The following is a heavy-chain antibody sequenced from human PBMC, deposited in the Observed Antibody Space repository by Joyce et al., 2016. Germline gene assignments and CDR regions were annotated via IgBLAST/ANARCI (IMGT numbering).Heavy chain of an antibody. CDR2: IIPFFGAA. J-gene: IGHJ6*02. CDR1: GGAFSNFT. Sequence: QVLLVQSGATVKRPGSSLKVSCKSSGGAFSNFTVNWVRQAPGQRLEWMGGIIPFFGAAKYAEHFQGRVTLAADLSMRTAFMELRCLTSADTAVYYCARGGASSDHFFFYTLDIWGPGTTVIVSS. D-gene: IGHD6-6*01. CDR3: ARGGASSDHFFFYTLDI. V-gene: IGHV1-69*12.